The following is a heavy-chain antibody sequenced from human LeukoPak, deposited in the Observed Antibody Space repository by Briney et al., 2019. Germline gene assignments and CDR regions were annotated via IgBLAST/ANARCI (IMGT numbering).Heavy chain of an antibody. D-gene: IGHD4-17*01. Sequence: SQTLSLTCTVSGGSISSGDYYWSWIRPPPGKGLEWIGYIYYSGSTYYNPSFKSRVTISVDTSKNQFSLKLSSVTAADTAVYYCARADGDYFKSDYWGQGTLVTVSS. CDR2: IYYSGST. CDR3: ARADGDYFKSDY. V-gene: IGHV4-30-4*01. J-gene: IGHJ4*02. CDR1: GGSISSGDYY.